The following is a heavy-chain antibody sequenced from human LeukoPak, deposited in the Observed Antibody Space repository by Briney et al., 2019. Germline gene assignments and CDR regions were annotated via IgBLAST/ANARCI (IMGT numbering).Heavy chain of an antibody. J-gene: IGHJ4*02. V-gene: IGHV4-4*02. CDR1: GDSINSLDL. D-gene: IGHD3-22*01. CDR3: AGLVGRYSSGLYYYYFDY. Sequence: SETLSFTCTVSGDSINSLDLWSWVRQPPGKGLEWIGEMYLSGTTHSNPSVKSRVTISIDKSKNQFFLNLSSVTAADTAVYYCAGLVGRYSSGLYYYYFDYWGQGTLVTVSS. CDR2: MYLSGTT.